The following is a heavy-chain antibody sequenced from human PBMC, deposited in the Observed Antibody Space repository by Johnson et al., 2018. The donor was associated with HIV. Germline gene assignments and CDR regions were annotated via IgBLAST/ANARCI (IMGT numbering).Heavy chain of an antibody. J-gene: IGHJ3*02. CDR2: ISYDGDNE. CDR1: GFTFSNYG. D-gene: IGHD6-13*01. CDR3: TRDLALVAFDI. V-gene: IGHV3-30*03. Sequence: QVQLVESGGGVVQPGRSLRLSCSASGFTFSNYGMQWVRQAPGKGLEWVAVISYDGDNEYYADSVKGRFTISRDDSKSIAYLQMNSLKTEDTAVYYCTRDLALVAFDIWGQGTMVTVSS.